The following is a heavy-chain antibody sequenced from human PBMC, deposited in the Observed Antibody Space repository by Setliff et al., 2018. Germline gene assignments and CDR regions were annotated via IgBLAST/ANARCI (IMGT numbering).Heavy chain of an antibody. CDR2: IKSYNGDT. CDR1: GYTFTNYG. J-gene: IGHJ4*02. V-gene: IGHV1-18*01. CDR3: ARDADRYDTDENPIFDY. D-gene: IGHD5-12*01. Sequence: ASVKVSCKASGYTFTNYGISWVRQAPGQGLEWMGYIKSYNGDTYFARNLQGRLSMTTDASSSTAYMELTSLRSDDTAMYYRARDADRYDTDENPIFDYWGQGTLVTVSS.